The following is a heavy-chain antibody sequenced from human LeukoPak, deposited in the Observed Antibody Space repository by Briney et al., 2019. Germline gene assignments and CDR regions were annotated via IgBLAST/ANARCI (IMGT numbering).Heavy chain of an antibody. CDR1: GFTFSSYG. D-gene: IGHD3-22*01. CDR3: ARIITMIVVAGGY. V-gene: IGHV3-30*02. Sequence: GGSLRLSCAASGFTFSSYGMHWVRQAPGKGLEWVAFIRYDGSNKYYADSVKGRFTISRDNSKNTLYLQMNSLRAVDTAVYYCARIITMIVVAGGYWGQGTLVTVSS. CDR2: IRYDGSNK. J-gene: IGHJ4*02.